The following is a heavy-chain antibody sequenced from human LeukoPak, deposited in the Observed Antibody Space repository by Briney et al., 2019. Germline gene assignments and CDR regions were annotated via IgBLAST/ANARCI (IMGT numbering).Heavy chain of an antibody. D-gene: IGHD2-21*02. J-gene: IGHJ6*02. Sequence: SETLSLTCTVSGGSISSSSYYWGWIRQPPGKGLEWIGSIYYSGSTYYNPSLKSRVTISVDTSKNQFSLKLSSVTAADTAVYYCARWFPFRVVTDPTDRRYGMDVWGQGTTVTVSS. V-gene: IGHV4-39*07. CDR3: ARWFPFRVVTDPTDRRYGMDV. CDR1: GGSISSSSYY. CDR2: IYYSGST.